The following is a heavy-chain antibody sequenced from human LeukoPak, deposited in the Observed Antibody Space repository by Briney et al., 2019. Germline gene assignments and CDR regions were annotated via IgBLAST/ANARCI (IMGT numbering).Heavy chain of an antibody. J-gene: IGHJ5*02. D-gene: IGHD1-26*01. CDR2: CHYTGST. Sequence: SETLSLTCTVSGGSISSSSSYWGWIRQPPGKGLEWIGSCHYTGSTYYNPSLKSRVTISADTSKKQFSLKLSSVTAADTAVYFCAPGSTQGNRGSWFDPWGQGTLVTVSS. V-gene: IGHV4-39*01. CDR3: APGSTQGNRGSWFDP. CDR1: GGSISSSSSY.